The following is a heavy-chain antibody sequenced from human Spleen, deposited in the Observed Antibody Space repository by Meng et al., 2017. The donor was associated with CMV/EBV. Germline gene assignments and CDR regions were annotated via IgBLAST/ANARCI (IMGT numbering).Heavy chain of an antibody. CDR2: IYYCVRT. V-gene: IGHV4-39*07. Sequence: SSSSSSFYWGWIRPPPGKGLEWIGRIYYCVRTSYNPSLKTRVTISVDTSKKQFSLKLSSVTAADTAVYYCARVWRSFYDSSGNFDYWGQGTLVTVSS. CDR3: ARVWRSFYDSSGNFDY. CDR1: SSSSSSFY. J-gene: IGHJ4*02. D-gene: IGHD3-22*01.